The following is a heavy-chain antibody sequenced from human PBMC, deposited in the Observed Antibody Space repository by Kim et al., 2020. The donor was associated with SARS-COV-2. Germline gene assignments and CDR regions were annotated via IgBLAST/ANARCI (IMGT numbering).Heavy chain of an antibody. CDR2: ISAYNGNT. CDR1: GYTFTSYG. V-gene: IGHV1-18*01. CDR3: ARDRYSSPQRYYYYGMDV. D-gene: IGHD6-13*01. Sequence: ASVKVSCKASGYTFTSYGISWVRQAPGQGLEWMGWISAYNGNTNYAQKLQGRVTMTTDTSTSTAYMELRSLRSDDTAVYYCARDRYSSPQRYYYYGMDVWGQGTTVTVSS. J-gene: IGHJ6*02.